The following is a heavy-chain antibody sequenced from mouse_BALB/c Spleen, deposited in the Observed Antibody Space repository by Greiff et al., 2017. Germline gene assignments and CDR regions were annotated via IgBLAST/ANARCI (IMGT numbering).Heavy chain of an antibody. J-gene: IGHJ2*01. D-gene: IGHD1-1*01. CDR2: IYPGSGST. CDR3: RAVVARKDY. V-gene: IGHV1S22*01. Sequence: LQQPGSELVRPGASVKLSCKASGYTFTSYWMHWVKQRPGQGLEWIGNIYPGSGSTNYDEKFKSKATLTVDTSSSTAYMQLSSLTSEDSAVYYCRAVVARKDYWGQGTTLTVSA. CDR1: GYTFTSYW.